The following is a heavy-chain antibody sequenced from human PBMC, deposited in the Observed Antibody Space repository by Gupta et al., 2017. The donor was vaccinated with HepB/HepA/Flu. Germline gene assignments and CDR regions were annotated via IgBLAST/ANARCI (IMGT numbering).Heavy chain of an antibody. CDR3: ARTTLRGYSYGSFGY. CDR2: INPSGGST. D-gene: IGHD5-12*01. CDR1: GYTFSPYF. J-gene: IGHJ4*02. V-gene: IGHV1-46*01. Sequence: QVQLVQSGTEVMKPGASVKVSCKASGYTFSPYFMNWVRKAPGRGLEWVAMINPSGGSTRYAQKFKGRVTVTRDTSTDTVYMELSSLTSDDTAVYYCARTTLRGYSYGSFGYWGQGTLVTVSS.